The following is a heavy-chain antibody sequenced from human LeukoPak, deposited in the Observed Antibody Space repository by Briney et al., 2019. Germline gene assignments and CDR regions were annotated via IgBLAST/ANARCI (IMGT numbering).Heavy chain of an antibody. Sequence: GASVKVSCKASGYTFTGYYMHWVRQAPGQGLEWMGWINPNSGGTNYAQKFQGRVTMTRDTSISTAYMELSRLRSDDTAVYYCAREGTMVRGVMGFDPWGQGTLVTVSS. CDR2: INPNSGGT. CDR3: AREGTMVRGVMGFDP. J-gene: IGHJ5*02. V-gene: IGHV1-2*02. D-gene: IGHD3-10*01. CDR1: GYTFTGYY.